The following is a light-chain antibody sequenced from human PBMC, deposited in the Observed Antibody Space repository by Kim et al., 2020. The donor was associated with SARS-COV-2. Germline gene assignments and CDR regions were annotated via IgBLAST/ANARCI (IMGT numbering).Light chain of an antibody. CDR2: GKN. CDR1: SLRSYY. CDR3: NSRDSNDYVV. Sequence: SSELTQDPAVSVALGQTVRITCQGDSLRSYYATWYQQKPGQAPILVIYGKNNRPPGIPDRFSGSSSGNTASLTITGTQAGDEADYYCNSRDSNDYVVFGGGTQLTVL. V-gene: IGLV3-19*01. J-gene: IGLJ2*01.